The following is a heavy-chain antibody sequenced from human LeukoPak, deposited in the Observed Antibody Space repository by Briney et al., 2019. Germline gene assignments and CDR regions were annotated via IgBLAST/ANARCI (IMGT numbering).Heavy chain of an antibody. CDR2: IYYSGST. CDR3: ARDRGGTTRDFDY. V-gene: IGHV4-59*01. D-gene: IGHD1-1*01. Sequence: SETLSLTCTVSGGSISSYYWSWIRQPPGKGLEWIGYIYYSGSTNYNPSLKSRVTIPVDTSKNQFSLKLSSVTAADTAVYYCARDRGGTTRDFDYWGQGTLVTVSS. CDR1: GGSISSYY. J-gene: IGHJ4*02.